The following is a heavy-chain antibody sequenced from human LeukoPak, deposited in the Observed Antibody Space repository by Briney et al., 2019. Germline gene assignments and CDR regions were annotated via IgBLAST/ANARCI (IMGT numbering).Heavy chain of an antibody. D-gene: IGHD6-19*01. CDR3: ARRGSAVAAFYYYYYMDV. J-gene: IGHJ6*03. V-gene: IGHV1-8*01. CDR2: MNPNSGNT. Sequence: GASVKVSCKASGYTFTSYDINWVRQATGQGLEWMGWMNPNSGNTGYAQKFQGRVTMTRNTSISTAYMELSSLRSEDTAVYYCARRGSAVAAFYYYYYMDVWGKGTTVTVSS. CDR1: GYTFTSYD.